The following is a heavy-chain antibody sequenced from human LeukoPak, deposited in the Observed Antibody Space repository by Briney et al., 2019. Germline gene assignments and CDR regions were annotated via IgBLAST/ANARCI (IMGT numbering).Heavy chain of an antibody. CDR1: GGSISSYY. CDR2: ISYSGST. J-gene: IGHJ4*02. V-gene: IGHV4-59*08. D-gene: IGHD6-13*01. Sequence: PSETLSLTCTVSGGSISSYYWNWIRQPPGKGLEWIGYISYSGSTNYNPSLQSRVTISVDTSKNHFSLKLNSVTAADTAVYYCARHGSSSWYYFAYWGQGTLVTVSS. CDR3: ARHGSSSWYYFAY.